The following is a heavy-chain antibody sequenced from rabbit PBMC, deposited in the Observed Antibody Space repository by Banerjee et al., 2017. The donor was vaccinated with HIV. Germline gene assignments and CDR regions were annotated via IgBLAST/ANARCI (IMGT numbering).Heavy chain of an antibody. CDR1: GFDFSRNA. D-gene: IGHD4-2*01. Sequence: LEESGGGLVQPEGSLALTCTASGFDFSRNAMCWVRQAPGKGLEWIACIYNGDGSADYASWAKGRFTISKTSSTAVTLQLTSLTAADTATYFCARRDAGSDWYIMGDLWGPGTLSPS. J-gene: IGHJ4*01. CDR3: ARRDAGSDWYIMGDL. V-gene: IGHV1S47*01. CDR2: IYNGDGSA.